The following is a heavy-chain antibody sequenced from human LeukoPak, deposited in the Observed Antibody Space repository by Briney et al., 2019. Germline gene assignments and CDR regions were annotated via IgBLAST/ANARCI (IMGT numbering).Heavy chain of an antibody. J-gene: IGHJ4*02. D-gene: IGHD3-22*01. CDR2: ISSSSSYI. CDR1: GFTFSSYS. CDR3: ARGPGYRYYYDSSGYFY. V-gene: IGHV3-21*01. Sequence: GGSLRLSCAASGFTFSSYSMNWVRQAPGKGLEWVSSISSSSSYIYYADSVKGRFTISRDNAKNSLYLQMNSLRAEDTAVYYCARGPGYRYYYDSSGYFYWGQGTLVTVSS.